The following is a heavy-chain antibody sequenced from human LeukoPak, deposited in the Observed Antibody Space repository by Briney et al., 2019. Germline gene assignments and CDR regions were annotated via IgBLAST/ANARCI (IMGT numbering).Heavy chain of an antibody. D-gene: IGHD2-2*01. CDR3: ARGGEGYCSSTSCYWGYYFDY. CDR2: IYYSGST. CDR1: GGSISSYY. J-gene: IGHJ4*02. V-gene: IGHV4-59*01. Sequence: SETLSLTCTVSGGSISSYYWSWIRQPPGKGLEWIGYIYYSGSTNYNPSLKSRVTISVDTSKNQFSLKLSSVTAADTAVYYCARGGEGYCSSTSCYWGYYFDYWGQGTLVTVSS.